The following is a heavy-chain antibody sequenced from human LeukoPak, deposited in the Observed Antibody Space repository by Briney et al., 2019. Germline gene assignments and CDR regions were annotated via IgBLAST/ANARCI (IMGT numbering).Heavy chain of an antibody. V-gene: IGHV4-61*05. D-gene: IGHD5-24*01. Sequence: PSETLSLTCTVSGGSISSSSYYWSWIRQPPGKGLEWIGYIYYSGSTNYNPSLKSRVTISVDTSKNQFSLKLSSVTAADTAVYYCARQILFHSERWLKFFDYWGQGTLVTVSS. J-gene: IGHJ4*02. CDR2: IYYSGST. CDR1: GGSISSSSYY. CDR3: ARQILFHSERWLKFFDY.